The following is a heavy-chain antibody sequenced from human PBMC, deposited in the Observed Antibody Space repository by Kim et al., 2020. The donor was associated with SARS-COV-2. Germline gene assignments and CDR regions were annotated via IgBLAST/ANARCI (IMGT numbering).Heavy chain of an antibody. CDR1: GFTFSSYS. J-gene: IGHJ4*02. D-gene: IGHD5-12*01. CDR2: ISSSSSYI. Sequence: GGSLRLSCAASGFTFSSYSMNWVRQAPGKGLEWVSSISSSSSYIYYADSVKGRFTISRDNAKNSLYLQMNSLRAEETAVYYCSAQDERYSGYQKINYWGQGTLVTVSS. V-gene: IGHV3-21*01. CDR3: SAQDERYSGYQKINY.